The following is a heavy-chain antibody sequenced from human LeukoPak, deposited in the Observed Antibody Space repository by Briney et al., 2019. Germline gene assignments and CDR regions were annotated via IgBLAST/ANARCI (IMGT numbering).Heavy chain of an antibody. D-gene: IGHD6-13*01. CDR3: AKDQEVAAAAV. CDR1: GFTFSSYS. CDR2: ISSSSSYI. J-gene: IGHJ4*02. V-gene: IGHV3-21*01. Sequence: GGSLRLSCAASGFTFSSYSMNWVRQAPGKGLEWVSSISSSSSYIYYADSVKGRFTISRDNAKNSLYLQMNSLRAEDTAVYYCAKDQEVAAAAVWGQGTLVTVSS.